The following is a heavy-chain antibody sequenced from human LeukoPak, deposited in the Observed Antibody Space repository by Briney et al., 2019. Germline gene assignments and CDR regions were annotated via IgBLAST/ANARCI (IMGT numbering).Heavy chain of an antibody. V-gene: IGHV3-49*04. Sequence: GGSLRLSCAASGFTISTKYMSWVRQAPGKGLEWVGFIRSKAYGGTTEYAASVKGRFTISRDDSKSIAYLQMNSLKTEDTAVYYCTRDRAPWYYYDSSGYLSIFDYWGQGTLVTVSS. J-gene: IGHJ4*02. CDR1: GFTISTKY. D-gene: IGHD3-22*01. CDR3: TRDRAPWYYYDSSGYLSIFDY. CDR2: IRSKAYGGTT.